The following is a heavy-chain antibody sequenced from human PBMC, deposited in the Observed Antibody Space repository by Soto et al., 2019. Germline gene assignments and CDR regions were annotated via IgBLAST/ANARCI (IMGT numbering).Heavy chain of an antibody. V-gene: IGHV1-8*01. Sequence: QVLLVQSGADAKKPGASVKVSCKTSGYTFTEFDINWVRQAPGQGLEWMGWMNTNTGNTGYAQKFQGRVTMTRDTSIRTAYMELRRLRAEDTAVYYCARVVRFFGGHAGYWGQGTLVTVSS. CDR3: ARVVRFFGGHAGY. CDR1: GYTFTEFD. J-gene: IGHJ4*02. CDR2: MNTNTGNT. D-gene: IGHD3-3*01.